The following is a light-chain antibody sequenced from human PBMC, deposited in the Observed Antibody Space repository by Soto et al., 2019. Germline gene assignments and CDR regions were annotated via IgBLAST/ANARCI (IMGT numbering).Light chain of an antibody. CDR1: SSDVGGYNY. CDR3: RSYTSSRTLDV. V-gene: IGLV2-14*01. CDR2: EVS. J-gene: IGLJ1*01. Sequence: QSVLTQPASVSGSPGQSITISCTGTSSDVGGYNYVSWYQQHPGKAPKLMIYEVSNRPSGVSNRFSGSKSGNTASLTISGLQAEDEADYYCRSYTSSRTLDVFGTGIKV.